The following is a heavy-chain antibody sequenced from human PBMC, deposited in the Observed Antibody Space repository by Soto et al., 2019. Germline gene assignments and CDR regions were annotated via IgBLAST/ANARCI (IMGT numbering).Heavy chain of an antibody. V-gene: IGHV3-49*05. D-gene: IGHD3-3*01. CDR2: IRSEPNDGTT. Sequence: ESGGGLVKPGRSLRLSCTASGFTFGDYAMSWFRQAPGKGLEWVGFIRSEPNDGTTEYAASVKGRFTISRDDSKSIAYLQMNSLKTEDTAVYYCTRDLLRFDPWGQGTLVTVSS. CDR3: TRDLLRFDP. CDR1: GFTFGDYA. J-gene: IGHJ5*02.